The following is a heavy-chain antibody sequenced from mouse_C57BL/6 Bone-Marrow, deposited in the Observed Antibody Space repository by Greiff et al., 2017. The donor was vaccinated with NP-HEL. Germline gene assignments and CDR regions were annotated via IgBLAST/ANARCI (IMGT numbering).Heavy chain of an antibody. CDR3: ARSIYYEYADEPFYAMDY. CDR1: GFTFTDYY. D-gene: IGHD2-4*01. CDR2: IRNKANGYTT. J-gene: IGHJ4*01. Sequence: EVKLQESGGGLVQPGGSLSLSCAASGFTFTDYYMSWVRQPPGKALEWLGFIRNKANGYTTEYSASVNGRITISRDNSQSILYLQMNALRAEDSATYYCARSIYYEYADEPFYAMDYWGQGTSVTVSS. V-gene: IGHV7-3*01.